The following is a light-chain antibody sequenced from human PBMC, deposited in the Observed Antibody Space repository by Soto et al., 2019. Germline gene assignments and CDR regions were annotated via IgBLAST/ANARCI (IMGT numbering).Light chain of an antibody. CDR3: QQYYDWRT. CDR2: GAS. J-gene: IGKJ2*01. V-gene: IGKV3-15*01. Sequence: EVVMTQSPVTLSVSPGESATLSCRASHYISNSLAWYQQKPGQPPRLLIYGASTRATGIPDRFSGSGSGTEFTLTISSLQSEDFAVYYCQQYYDWRTFGQGTKLEIK. CDR1: HYISNS.